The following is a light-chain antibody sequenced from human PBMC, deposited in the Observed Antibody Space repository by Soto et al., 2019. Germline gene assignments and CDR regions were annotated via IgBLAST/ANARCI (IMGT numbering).Light chain of an antibody. CDR3: QQYNNWPQT. CDR1: QSVRIN. V-gene: IGKV3-15*01. J-gene: IGKJ1*01. Sequence: EIVMMQSPATLSVSPVERATLSCRASQSVRINFLAWYQQKPGQAPRLLIYGASTRATGIPARFSGSGSGTEFTLTISSLQSEDFAVYYCQQYNNWPQTFGQGTKVDIK. CDR2: GAS.